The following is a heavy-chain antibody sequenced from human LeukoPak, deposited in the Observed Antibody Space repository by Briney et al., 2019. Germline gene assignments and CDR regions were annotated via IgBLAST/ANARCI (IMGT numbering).Heavy chain of an antibody. CDR1: GFTFSGYT. Sequence: PGGSLRLSCAASGFTFSGYTMNWVRQPPGKGLEWISTISHSGSTTHYADSVKGRFIISRDNSKNTLYLQMSSLRAEDTAVYYCGKDDWLNWGQGTLVTVSS. D-gene: IGHD2-21*01. CDR2: ISHSGSTT. V-gene: IGHV3-23*01. CDR3: GKDDWLN. J-gene: IGHJ4*02.